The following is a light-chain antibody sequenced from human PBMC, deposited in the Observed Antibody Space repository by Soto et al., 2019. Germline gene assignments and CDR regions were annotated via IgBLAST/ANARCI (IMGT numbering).Light chain of an antibody. J-gene: IGKJ5*01. CDR1: QSLANSF. Sequence: ELVLTQSPGTLALSPGGRATLSCRASQSLANSFLAWYQQKPGQAPRXXISDTSSRASGIPDRFSGSGSGTDFTLTISRLETEDFAVFYCQQYGTSEIIFGQGTRLEIK. CDR3: QQYGTSEII. V-gene: IGKV3-20*01. CDR2: DTS.